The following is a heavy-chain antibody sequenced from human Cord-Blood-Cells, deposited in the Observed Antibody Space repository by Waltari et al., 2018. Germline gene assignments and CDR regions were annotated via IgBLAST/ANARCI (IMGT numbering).Heavy chain of an antibody. J-gene: IGHJ4*02. CDR2: IWYDGSNK. V-gene: IGHV3-33*01. CDR3: ARDLNYYFDY. Sequence: QVQLVESGGGVVQPGRSLRLSCAASGFTFSSYGMHWVRQAPGKGRELVAVIWYDGSNKYYADSVKGRFTISRDNSKNTLYLQMNSLRAEDTAVYYCARDLNYYFDYWGQGTLVTVSS. CDR1: GFTFSSYG.